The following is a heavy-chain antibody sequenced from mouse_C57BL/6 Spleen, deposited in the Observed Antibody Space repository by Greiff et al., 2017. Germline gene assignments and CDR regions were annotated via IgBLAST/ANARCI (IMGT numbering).Heavy chain of an antibody. Sequence: VQLQQSGPELVKPGASVKISCKASGYAFSSSWMNWVKQRPGKGLEWIGRIYPGDGDTNYNVKFKGKATLTADKSSSTAYMQLSSLTSEDAAVYFCARYSNWFAYWGQGTLVTVSA. D-gene: IGHD2-5*01. V-gene: IGHV1-82*01. CDR1: GYAFSSSW. CDR2: IYPGDGDT. CDR3: ARYSNWFAY. J-gene: IGHJ3*01.